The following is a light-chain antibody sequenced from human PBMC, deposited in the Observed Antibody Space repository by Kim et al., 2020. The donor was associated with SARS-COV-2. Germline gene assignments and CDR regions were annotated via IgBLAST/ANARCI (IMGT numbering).Light chain of an antibody. CDR2: RDD. Sequence: SYELTQPLSVSVALGQTAKITCGGSNIGRKNVHWYQQKPGQAPVLVIYRDDYRPSGIPERFSGSNSGNTATLTISRAQARDEADYYCHIWDSRSYV. J-gene: IGLJ1*01. CDR1: NIGRKN. CDR3: HIWDSRSYV. V-gene: IGLV3-9*01.